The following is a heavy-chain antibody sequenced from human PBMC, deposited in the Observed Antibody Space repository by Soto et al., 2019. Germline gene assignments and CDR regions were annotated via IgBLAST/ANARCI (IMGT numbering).Heavy chain of an antibody. CDR3: ARGPYCSSTACYGNNWFDP. CDR1: GFSFSDHY. J-gene: IGHJ5*02. CDR2: SRNKPNSYTT. V-gene: IGHV3-72*01. D-gene: IGHD2-2*01. Sequence: EVQLVESGGDLVQPGGSLRLSCAASGFSFSDHYMDWVRQAPGKGLEWVGRSRNKPNSYTTEYAASVKGRFTISRDDSKNSLYLQMNSLKTEDTAVYYCARGPYCSSTACYGNNWFDPWGQGTLVTXSS.